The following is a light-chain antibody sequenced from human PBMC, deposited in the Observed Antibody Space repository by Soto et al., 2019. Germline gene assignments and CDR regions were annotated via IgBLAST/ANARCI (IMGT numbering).Light chain of an antibody. J-gene: IGLJ2*01. CDR1: TSDIGTYNY. V-gene: IGLV2-14*01. Sequence: QSALTQPAAVSGSPGQSITISCTGSTSDIGTYNYVSWYQQLPGKAPKLMIYEVSTRPSGVSNRFSGSKSGNTASLTISGVQAEDEADYYCSSHGGRSTPLVFGGGTTVTVL. CDR3: SSHGGRSTPLV. CDR2: EVS.